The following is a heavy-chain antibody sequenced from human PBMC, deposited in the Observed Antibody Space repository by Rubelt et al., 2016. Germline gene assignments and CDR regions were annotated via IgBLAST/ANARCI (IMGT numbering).Heavy chain of an antibody. J-gene: IGHJ4*02. CDR1: GASISNGGYY. CDR2: IYGSGSI. CDR3: ARGYGAGNSQLFDC. Sequence: QVQLQESGPGLVKPPQTLSLTCTVSGASISNGGYYWSWIRQPPGQGLEWIGYIYGSGSINYNPSLKSRVTMSLDTSNGAFSLKLLSVTAADTAVYYCARGYGAGNSQLFDCWGQGTLVTVSS. V-gene: IGHV4-61*08. D-gene: IGHD6-13*01.